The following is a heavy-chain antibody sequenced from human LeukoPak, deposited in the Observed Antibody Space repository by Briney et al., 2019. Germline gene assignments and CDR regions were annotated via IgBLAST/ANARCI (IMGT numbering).Heavy chain of an antibody. V-gene: IGHV3-21*01. Sequence: PGGSLRLSCAASGFTSSSYSMNWVRQAPGKGLEWVSSISSSSSYIYYADSVKGRFTISRDNAKNSLYLQMNSLRAEDTAVYYCARDVVQYCRGGSCYPTYGMDVWGQGTTVTVSS. CDR2: ISSSSSYI. CDR3: ARDVVQYCRGGSCYPTYGMDV. D-gene: IGHD2-15*01. J-gene: IGHJ6*02. CDR1: GFTSSSYS.